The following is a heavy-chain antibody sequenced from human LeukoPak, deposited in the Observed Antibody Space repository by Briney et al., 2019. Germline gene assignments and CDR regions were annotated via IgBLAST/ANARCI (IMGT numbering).Heavy chain of an antibody. CDR1: GFTFTSYG. Sequence: GGTLRLSCAASGFTFTSYGMSWVRQAPGKGLEWVSGISGSGGSTYYADSVKGRFTISRDNSKNTLYLQMNSLRAEDTAVYYCAKDLGRIRGSYFDYWGQGTLVTVSS. V-gene: IGHV3-23*01. D-gene: IGHD3-10*01. CDR3: AKDLGRIRGSYFDY. CDR2: ISGSGGST. J-gene: IGHJ4*02.